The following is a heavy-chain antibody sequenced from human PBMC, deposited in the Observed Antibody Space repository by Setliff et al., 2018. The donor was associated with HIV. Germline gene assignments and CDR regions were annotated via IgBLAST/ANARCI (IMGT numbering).Heavy chain of an antibody. CDR3: ARLRQWLAFFDS. J-gene: IGHJ4*02. Sequence: SETLSLTCTVSGGSIRRGRYSWGWIRQTPGKGLEWIGSISYTGITNYNPSLKSRVTISVDTSQNQFSLKLTSVTAADTAVYYCARLRQWLAFFDSWGQGTLVTVSS. CDR1: GGSIRRGRYS. CDR2: ISYTGIT. D-gene: IGHD6-19*01. V-gene: IGHV4-39*01.